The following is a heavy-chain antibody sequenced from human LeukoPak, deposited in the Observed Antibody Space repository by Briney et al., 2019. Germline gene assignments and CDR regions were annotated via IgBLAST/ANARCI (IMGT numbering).Heavy chain of an antibody. J-gene: IGHJ4*02. Sequence: PSETLSLTCAVYGGSFSGYYWSWIRQPPGKGLEWIGEINHSGSTNYNPSLKSRVTISVDTSKNQFSLKLSSVTAADTAVYYCARGDTFIFDYWGQGTLVTVSS. V-gene: IGHV4-34*01. CDR2: INHSGST. CDR3: ARGDTFIFDY. D-gene: IGHD2-2*02. CDR1: GGSFSGYY.